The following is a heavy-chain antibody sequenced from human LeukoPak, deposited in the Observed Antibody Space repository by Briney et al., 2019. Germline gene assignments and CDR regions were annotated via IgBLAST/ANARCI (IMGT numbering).Heavy chain of an antibody. D-gene: IGHD5-12*01. CDR2: IKQDGSEK. CDR1: GFTFSNVW. J-gene: IGHJ4*02. CDR3: ATLVATTRFDY. Sequence: HPGGSLRLSCAASGFTFSNVWMNWVRQAPGKGLEWVANIKQDGSEKYYVDSVKGRFTISRDNAKNSLYLQMSSLRADDMAVYYCATLVATTRFDYWGQGTLVTVSS. V-gene: IGHV3-7*01.